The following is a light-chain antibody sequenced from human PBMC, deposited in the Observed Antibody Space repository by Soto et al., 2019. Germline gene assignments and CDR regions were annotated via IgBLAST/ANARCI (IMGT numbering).Light chain of an antibody. CDR2: DVS. CDR3: QQYNDWPPWT. J-gene: IGKJ1*01. Sequence: IPMTQSPATLNVSPGQRATLSCRATQSVSNNLAWYQQKPGQAPRLLIFDVSTRAPGIPARVSGSGSGTEVTLTICGLQSEDVGVYDCQQYNDWPPWTFGQGNKVEIK. V-gene: IGKV3-15*01. CDR1: QSVSNN.